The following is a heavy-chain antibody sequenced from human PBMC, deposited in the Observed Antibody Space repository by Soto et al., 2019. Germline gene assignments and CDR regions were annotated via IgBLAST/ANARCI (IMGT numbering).Heavy chain of an antibody. J-gene: IGHJ4*02. CDR2: IYYSGST. Sequence: QVQLQESGPGLVKPSQTLSLTCTVSGGSISSGDYYWSWIRQPPGKGLEWIGYIYYSGSTYYNPSLKSKVTISVDTAKTQFSLKLSSVTAADTAVYYCASAADYGGHDYWGQGTLVTVSS. CDR3: ASAADYGGHDY. D-gene: IGHD4-17*01. V-gene: IGHV4-30-4*01. CDR1: GGSISSGDYY.